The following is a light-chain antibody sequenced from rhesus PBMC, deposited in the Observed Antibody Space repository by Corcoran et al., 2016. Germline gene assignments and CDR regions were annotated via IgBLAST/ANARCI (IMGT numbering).Light chain of an antibody. CDR2: KAD. J-gene: IGLJ2*01. V-gene: IGLV3S16*01. CDR1: VLTRYY. Sequence: SYELTQPPSVSVSPGQTAKITCSGDVLTRYYGHWFQQKPGQAPVLVMYKADERPSGIPERFSGSSLGTTVTLTISGAQAEDEADYFCYSGEAKNFFFGGGTRLTVL. CDR3: YSGEAKNFF.